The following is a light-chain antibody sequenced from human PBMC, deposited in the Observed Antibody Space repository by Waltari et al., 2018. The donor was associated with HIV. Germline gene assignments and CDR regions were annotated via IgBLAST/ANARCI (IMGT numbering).Light chain of an antibody. CDR3: TSYLSSATPE. V-gene: IGLV2-14*01. Sequence: QSALAQPASVSGSPGQTITISCTGVPSGPYKVVSWYQHRPGQAPKVIIYEVSNRPSGVSPRFSGSKSANTASLTISGLQFEDEADYFCTSYLSSATPEFGGGTRLTVL. J-gene: IGLJ3*02. CDR1: PSGPYKV. CDR2: EVS.